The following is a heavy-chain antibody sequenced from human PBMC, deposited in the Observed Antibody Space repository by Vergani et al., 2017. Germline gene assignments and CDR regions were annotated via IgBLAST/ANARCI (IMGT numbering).Heavy chain of an antibody. CDR1: GFTFSSYA. Sequence: EVQLLESGGGLVQPGGSLRLSCAASGFTFSSYAMSWVRQAPGKGLEWVSAISGSGGSTYYADSVKGRFTISRDNSKNTLYLQMNSLGAEDTAVYYCAKDLKDCSSTSCYPYNWFDPWGQGTLVTVSS. J-gene: IGHJ5*02. V-gene: IGHV3-23*01. CDR3: AKDLKDCSSTSCYPYNWFDP. CDR2: ISGSGGST. D-gene: IGHD2-2*01.